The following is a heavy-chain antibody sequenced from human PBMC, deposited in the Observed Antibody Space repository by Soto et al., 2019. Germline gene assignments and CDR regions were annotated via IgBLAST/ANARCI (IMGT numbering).Heavy chain of an antibody. Sequence: SETLSLTCTVSGDSINSVDHYWSWIRQPPGKGLEWMGYIYHSGNTHYNPSLNSRLTISIDTSTNRFSLNLTSVTAADTAVYFCARIRWEDDNNWFAPWAQGALVIVSS. CDR2: IYHSGNT. CDR3: ARIRWEDDNNWFAP. D-gene: IGHD3-16*01. V-gene: IGHV4-30-4*01. CDR1: GDSINSVDHY. J-gene: IGHJ5*02.